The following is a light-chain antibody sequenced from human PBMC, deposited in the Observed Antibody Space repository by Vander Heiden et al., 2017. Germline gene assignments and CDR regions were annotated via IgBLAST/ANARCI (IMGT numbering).Light chain of an antibody. J-gene: IGLJ1*01. CDR3: CSYAGSSTFV. CDR1: SSDVGSYNL. Sequence: QSPPTQPPSASGSPGQSITISCTGTSSDVGSYNLVSWYQQHPGKAHKLMIYEVSKRPAGVSNRFSGSKSGNTASLKISGLQAEDEADYYCCSYAGSSTFVFGTGTKVTVL. CDR2: EVS. V-gene: IGLV2-23*02.